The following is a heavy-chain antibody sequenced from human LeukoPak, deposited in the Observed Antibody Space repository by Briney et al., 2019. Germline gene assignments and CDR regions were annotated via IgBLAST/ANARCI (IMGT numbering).Heavy chain of an antibody. CDR3: ARDHPDYYDSSGDYNTIHHYYGMDV. J-gene: IGHJ6*02. V-gene: IGHV1-18*01. CDR1: GYTFTSYG. CDR2: ISAYNGNT. D-gene: IGHD3-22*01. Sequence: ASVKVSCKASGYTFTSYGISWVRQAPGQGLEWMGWISAYNGNTNYAQKLQGRVTMTTDTSTSTAYMELRSLRSDDTAVYYCARDHPDYYDSSGDYNTIHHYYGMDVWGQGTTVTVSS.